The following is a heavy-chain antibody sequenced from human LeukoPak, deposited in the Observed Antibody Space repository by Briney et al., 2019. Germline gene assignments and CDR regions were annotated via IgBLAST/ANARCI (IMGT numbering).Heavy chain of an antibody. J-gene: IGHJ4*02. CDR3: AKDQNYESSGYYAGFDY. V-gene: IGHV3-23*01. Sequence: GGSLRLSCAASGFSFSSHVMHWVRQAPGKGLEWVSGISGSGGDTYYADSVKGRFTISRDNSKNTLNLQMNSLRAEDTALYYCAKDQNYESSGYYAGFDYWGQGTLVTVSS. CDR2: ISGSGGDT. CDR1: GFSFSSHV. D-gene: IGHD3-22*01.